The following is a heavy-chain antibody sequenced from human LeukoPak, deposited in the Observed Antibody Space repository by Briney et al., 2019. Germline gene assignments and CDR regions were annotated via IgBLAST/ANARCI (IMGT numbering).Heavy chain of an antibody. CDR3: ARDFDSGWDTGSGY. V-gene: IGHV3-30*03. J-gene: IGHJ4*02. D-gene: IGHD6-19*01. CDR2: ISNDGSNK. CDR1: GFTFSNYG. Sequence: PGRSLRLSCAASGFTFSNYGIHWVRQAPGKGLEWVAVISNDGSNKYYVDSVKGRFTISRDNSENTLYLQMNSLRAEDTAVYYCARDFDSGWDTGSGYWGQGTLVTVSS.